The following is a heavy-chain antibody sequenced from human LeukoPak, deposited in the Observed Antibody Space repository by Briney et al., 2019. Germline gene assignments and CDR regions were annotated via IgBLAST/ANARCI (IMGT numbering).Heavy chain of an antibody. CDR3: ARSKWSAYCGGDCYTVYFDY. CDR1: GYTFTSYY. J-gene: IGHJ4*02. CDR2: INPSGGST. D-gene: IGHD2-21*02. V-gene: IGHV1-46*01. Sequence: ASVKVSCKASGYTFTSYYMHWVRQAPGQGLEWMGIINPSGGSTSYAQKFQGRVTMTRDTSTSTVYMELSSLRSEDTAVYYCARSKWSAYCGGDCYTVYFDYWGQGTLVTVSS.